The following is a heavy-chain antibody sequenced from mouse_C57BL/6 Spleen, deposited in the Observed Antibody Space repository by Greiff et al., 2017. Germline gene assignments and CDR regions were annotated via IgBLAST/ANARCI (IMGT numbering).Heavy chain of an antibody. D-gene: IGHD2-2*01. Sequence: EVQGVESGGGLVQPGGSMKLSCAASGFTFSDAWMDWVRQSPEKGLEWVAEIRNKANNHATYYAESVKGRFTISRDDSKSSVYLQMNSLRAEDTGIYYCTRASTMVTRAWFAYWGQGTLVTVSA. CDR1: GFTFSDAW. V-gene: IGHV6-6*01. CDR3: TRASTMVTRAWFAY. J-gene: IGHJ3*01. CDR2: IRNKANNHAT.